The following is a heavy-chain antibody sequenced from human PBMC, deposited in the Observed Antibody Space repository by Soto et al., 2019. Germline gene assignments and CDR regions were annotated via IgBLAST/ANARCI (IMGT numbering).Heavy chain of an antibody. Sequence: QVHLVQSGAEVKKPGASVNVSCETSGYTFTRNGISWVRQAPGQGLEWMGWISPNSGNIKYAQKLQGRVIMTTDTSTSTAYMELRSLRFDDTAVYYCVKDRDSNSWPSRDVWGPGTTVTVSS. CDR2: ISPNSGNI. J-gene: IGHJ6*02. CDR1: GYTFTRNG. CDR3: VKDRDSNSWPSRDV. D-gene: IGHD3-22*01. V-gene: IGHV1-18*01.